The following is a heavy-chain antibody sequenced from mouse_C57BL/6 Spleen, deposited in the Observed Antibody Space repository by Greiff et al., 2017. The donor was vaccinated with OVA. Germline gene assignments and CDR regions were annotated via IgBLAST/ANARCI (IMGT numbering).Heavy chain of an antibody. CDR1: GFTFSSYG. CDR3: ARQEDGSSYGFDY. CDR2: ISSGGSYT. V-gene: IGHV5-6*01. Sequence: EVQVVESGGDLVKPGGSLKLSCAASGFTFSSYGMSWVRQTPDKRLEWVATISSGGSYTYYPDSVKGRFTIARDNAKNTQYLQMSRLKSEDTAMYYCARQEDGSSYGFDYWGQGTTLTVSS. J-gene: IGHJ2*01. D-gene: IGHD1-1*01.